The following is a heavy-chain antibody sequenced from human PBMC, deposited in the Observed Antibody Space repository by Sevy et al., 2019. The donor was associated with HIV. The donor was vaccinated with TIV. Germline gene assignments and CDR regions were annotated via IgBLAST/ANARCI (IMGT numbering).Heavy chain of an antibody. Sequence: GGSLRLSCAASAFTFRNYWMHWVRQAPGKGLVSVSYIHTDGSSSYYADYVKGRFTISRDNAQNTLYLQMNSLRAEDTAVYYCARAGIGDFWSGYYGIDHWGQGTLVTVSS. CDR2: IHTDGSSS. CDR3: ARAGIGDFWSGYYGIDH. J-gene: IGHJ4*02. D-gene: IGHD3-3*01. CDR1: AFTFRNYW. V-gene: IGHV3-74*01.